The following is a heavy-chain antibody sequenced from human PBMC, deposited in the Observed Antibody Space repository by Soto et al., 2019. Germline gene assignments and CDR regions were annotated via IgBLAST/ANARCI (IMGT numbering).Heavy chain of an antibody. CDR3: ATSPRDYYYYGMDV. Sequence: GGSLRLSCAASGFTFSSYSINWVRQAPGKGLEWVSYISSSSSVIYYADSVKGRFTISRDNAKNSLYLQMNSLRDEDRAVYYCATSPRDYYYYGMDVWGQGTTVTVSS. V-gene: IGHV3-48*02. CDR2: ISSSSSVI. J-gene: IGHJ6*02. CDR1: GFTFSSYS.